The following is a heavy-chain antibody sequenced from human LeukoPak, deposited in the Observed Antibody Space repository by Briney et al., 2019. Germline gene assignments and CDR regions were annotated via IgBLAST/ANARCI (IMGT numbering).Heavy chain of an antibody. D-gene: IGHD3-22*01. V-gene: IGHV1-2*06. CDR2: INPNSGGT. CDR1: GYTFTGYY. Sequence: GASVKVSCKASGYTFTGYYMHWVRQATGQGLDWMGRINPNSGGTNYAQKFQGRVTMTRDTSISTAYMELSRLRSDDTAVYYWARGGGITMIVVVTDWGQGTLVTVSS. J-gene: IGHJ4*02. CDR3: ARGGGITMIVVVTD.